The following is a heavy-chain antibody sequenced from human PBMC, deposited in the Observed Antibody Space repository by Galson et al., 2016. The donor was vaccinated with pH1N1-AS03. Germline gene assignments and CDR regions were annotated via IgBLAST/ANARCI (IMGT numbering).Heavy chain of an antibody. Sequence: SLRLSCAASGFTFSSYAMHWVRQAPGKGLEWVAVISYDGSDKYYVDSVKGRFTISRDNSKNTLYLQMNSLRPEDTAVYYCARDHDFWTGYSGGYYYYIDVWGKGTTVTVSS. CDR1: GFTFSSYA. D-gene: IGHD3/OR15-3a*01. CDR2: ISYDGSDK. CDR3: ARDHDFWTGYSGGYYYYIDV. V-gene: IGHV3-30*01. J-gene: IGHJ6*03.